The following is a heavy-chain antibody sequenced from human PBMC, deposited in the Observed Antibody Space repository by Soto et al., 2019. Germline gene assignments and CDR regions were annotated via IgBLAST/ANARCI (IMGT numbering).Heavy chain of an antibody. CDR2: IIPIFGTA. J-gene: IGHJ4*02. D-gene: IGHD3-22*01. CDR3: ARASYYDSSGYYLVFDY. V-gene: IGHV1-69*01. CDR1: GGTFSSYA. Sequence: QVQLVQSGAEVKKPGSSVKVSCKASGGTFSSYAISWVRQAPGQGLEWMGGIIPIFGTANYAQKFQGCFTITADESTSTASVELSSLRSEDSAVYYCARASYYDSSGYYLVFDYWGQGTLVTVSS.